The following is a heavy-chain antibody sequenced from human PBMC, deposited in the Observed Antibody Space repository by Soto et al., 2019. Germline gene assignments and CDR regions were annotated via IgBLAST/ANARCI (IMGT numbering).Heavy chain of an antibody. CDR3: ARNSITMVRGVIPDYYYYGMDV. J-gene: IGHJ6*02. D-gene: IGHD3-10*01. V-gene: IGHV4-31*03. CDR1: GGSISSGGYY. Sequence: SETLSLTCTVSGGSISSGGYYWSWIRQHPGKGLEWIGYIYYSGSTYYNPSLKSRVTISVDTSKNQFSLKLSSVTAADTAVYYCARNSITMVRGVIPDYYYYGMDVWGQGTTVTVSS. CDR2: IYYSGST.